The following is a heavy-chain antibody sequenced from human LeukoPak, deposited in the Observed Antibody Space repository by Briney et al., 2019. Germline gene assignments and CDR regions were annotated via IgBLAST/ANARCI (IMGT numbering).Heavy chain of an antibody. CDR2: INPSGGST. CDR1: GYTFTSYY. Sequence: GASVKVSCKASGYTFTSYYMHWVRQAPGQGLEWMGIINPSGGSTSYAQKFQGRVTMTGDTSTSTVYMELSSLRSEDTAVYYCARDGPSIAARPVSLFDYWGQGTLVTVSS. J-gene: IGHJ4*02. CDR3: ARDGPSIAARPVSLFDY. D-gene: IGHD6-6*01. V-gene: IGHV1-46*01.